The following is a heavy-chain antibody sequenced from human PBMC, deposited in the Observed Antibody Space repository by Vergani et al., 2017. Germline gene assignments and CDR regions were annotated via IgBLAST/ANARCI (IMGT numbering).Heavy chain of an antibody. CDR2: ISSSSSYI. CDR3: ARAYDILTGHYYYYGMDV. D-gene: IGHD3-9*01. CDR1: GFTFSSYS. Sequence: EVQLVESGGGLVKPGGSLRLSCAASGFTFSSYSMNWVRQAPGKGLEWVSSISSSSSYIYYADSVKGRFTSSRDNAKNSLYLQMNSLRAEDTAVYYCARAYDILTGHYYYYGMDVWGQGTTVTVSS. J-gene: IGHJ6*02. V-gene: IGHV3-21*01.